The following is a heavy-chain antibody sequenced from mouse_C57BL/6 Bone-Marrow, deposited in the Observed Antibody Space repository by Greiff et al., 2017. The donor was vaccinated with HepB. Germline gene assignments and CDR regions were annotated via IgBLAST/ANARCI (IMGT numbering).Heavy chain of an antibody. Sequence: EVQLQQSVAELVRPGASVKLSCTASGFNIKNTYMHWVKQRPEQGLEWIGRIDPANGNNKYAPKLQGKATITADTSSNTAYLQLSSLTSEDTAIYYCARKDYGSPYAMDYWGQGTSVTVSS. J-gene: IGHJ4*01. D-gene: IGHD1-1*01. CDR1: GFNIKNTY. V-gene: IGHV14-3*01. CDR2: IDPANGNN. CDR3: ARKDYGSPYAMDY.